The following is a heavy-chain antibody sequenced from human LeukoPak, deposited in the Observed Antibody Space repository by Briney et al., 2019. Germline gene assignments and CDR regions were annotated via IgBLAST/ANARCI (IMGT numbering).Heavy chain of an antibody. J-gene: IGHJ4*02. V-gene: IGHV3-21*01. CDR2: ISGDSTYI. CDR1: GFTFASYS. Sequence: GGSLRLSCAASGFTFASYSMNWVRQAPGKGLEGVSSISGDSTYIYNAGSVKGRFTISRDNAQASLYLQMIRLRADDTAVYYCARVSGRLERQSDLDYWGQGTLVIVSS. D-gene: IGHD1-1*01. CDR3: ARVSGRLERQSDLDY.